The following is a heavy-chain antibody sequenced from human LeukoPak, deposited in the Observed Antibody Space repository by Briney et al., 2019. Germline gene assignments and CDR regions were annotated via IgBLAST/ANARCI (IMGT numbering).Heavy chain of an antibody. V-gene: IGHV1-69*04. CDR1: GGTFSSYA. D-gene: IGHD6-19*01. CDR2: IIPILGIA. CDR3: ARGGYSSGWLDY. J-gene: IGHJ4*02. Sequence: SVKVSCKASGGTFSSYAISWVRQAPGQGLEWMGRIIPILGIANYAQKFQGRVTITADKSTSTAYMELSSLRSEDTAVYYCARGGYSSGWLDYWGQGTLVTVSS.